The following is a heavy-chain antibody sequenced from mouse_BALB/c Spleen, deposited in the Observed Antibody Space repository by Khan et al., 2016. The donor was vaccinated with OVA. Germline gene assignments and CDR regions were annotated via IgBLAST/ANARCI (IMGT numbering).Heavy chain of an antibody. J-gene: IGHJ3*01. Sequence: QVQLQQSGAELARPGASVKMSCKASGYTFTSYTMHWVKQRPGQGLEWIGYINPSTDYANYNQKFKDKATLTADKSSNTAYMQLSSLTSEDSAVYCCASFYRYPAWFAYWGQGTLVTVSA. CDR1: GYTFTSYT. CDR3: ASFYRYPAWFAY. CDR2: INPSTDYA. V-gene: IGHV1-4*01. D-gene: IGHD2-14*01.